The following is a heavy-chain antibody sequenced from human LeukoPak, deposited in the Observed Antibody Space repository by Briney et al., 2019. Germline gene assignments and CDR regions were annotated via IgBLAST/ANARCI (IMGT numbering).Heavy chain of an antibody. CDR2: VSSSSTYI. V-gene: IGHV3-21*01. CDR1: GFTFSSYS. J-gene: IGHJ4*02. D-gene: IGHD2-15*01. CDR3: ARDETEYCSGGSCYFPNDFDY. Sequence: TGGSLRLSCAASGFTFSSYSMNWVRQAPGKGLEWVSSVSSSSTYIYYADSVKGRFTISRDNAKNSLYLQMNSLRAEDTAVYYCARDETEYCSGGSCYFPNDFDYWGQGTLVTASS.